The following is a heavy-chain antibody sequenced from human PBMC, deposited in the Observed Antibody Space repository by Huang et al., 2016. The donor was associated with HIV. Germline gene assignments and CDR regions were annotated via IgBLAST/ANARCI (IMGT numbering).Heavy chain of an antibody. Sequence: QVQLQQWGAGLLKPSETLSLTCAVYGGSFSGYYWSWIGQPPGKGLEWIGEINHSGSTNYNPSLKSRVTISVDTSKNQFSLKLSSVTAADTAVYYCARILMYYNSSGYGFDYWGQGTLVTVSS. CDR1: GGSFSGYY. D-gene: IGHD3-22*01. CDR2: INHSGST. V-gene: IGHV4-34*01. J-gene: IGHJ4*02. CDR3: ARILMYYNSSGYGFDY.